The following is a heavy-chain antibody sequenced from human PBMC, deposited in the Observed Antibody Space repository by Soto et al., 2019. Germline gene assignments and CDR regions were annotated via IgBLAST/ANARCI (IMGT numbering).Heavy chain of an antibody. CDR3: AHHSYDTSCYLLYS. V-gene: IGHV2-5*02. CDR1: GFSLNTSAVG. Sequence: SGPTLVNPTQTLTLTCTFSGFSLNTSAVGVGWIRQPPGKALEWLALIYWDDDKRHSPSLKSRLTISKDTSKNQVVLIVTNMDPVDTGTYYCAHHSYDTSCYLLYSWGQGTLVTVYS. CDR2: IYWDDDK. J-gene: IGHJ4*02. D-gene: IGHD3-22*01.